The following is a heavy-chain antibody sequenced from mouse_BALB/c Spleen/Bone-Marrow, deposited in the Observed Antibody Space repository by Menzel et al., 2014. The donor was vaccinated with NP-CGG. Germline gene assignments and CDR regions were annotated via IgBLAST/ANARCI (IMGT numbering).Heavy chain of an antibody. J-gene: IGHJ4*01. V-gene: IGHV2-4*02. Sequence: QVHVKQSGPGLVQPSQSLSITCTVSGFSLTSYGVHWVRQPPGKGLEWLGVIWSGGSTDYNAAFISRLGISKDNSKSQVFFKMNSLQADDTAMYYCARKAYYYAMDYWGQGTSVTVSS. CDR2: IWSGGST. CDR3: ARKAYYYAMDY. CDR1: GFSLTSYG.